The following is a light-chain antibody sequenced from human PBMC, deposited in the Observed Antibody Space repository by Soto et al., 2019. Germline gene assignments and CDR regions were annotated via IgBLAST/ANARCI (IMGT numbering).Light chain of an antibody. J-gene: IGLJ1*01. V-gene: IGLV1-44*01. CDR2: SNN. CDR3: NSYAGTSNV. Sequence: QSVLTQPPSASGTPGQRVAISCSGSSSNIGSNTVNWYQQFPETAPKLLIYSNNQRPSGVPDRFSGSKSGNTASLTVSGLQAEDEAHYYCNSYAGTSNVFGTGTKVTVL. CDR1: SSNIGSNT.